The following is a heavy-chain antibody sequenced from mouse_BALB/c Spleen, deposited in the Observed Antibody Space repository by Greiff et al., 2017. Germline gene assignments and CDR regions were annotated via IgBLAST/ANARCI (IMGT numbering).Heavy chain of an antibody. D-gene: IGHD1-1*01. CDR2: IWGGGST. Sequence: QVQLKESGPGLVAPSQSLSITCTVSGFSLSRYIVHWVRQPPGKGLEWLGMIWGGGSTDYNSALKSRLSISKDNSKSQVFLKMNSLQTDDTAMYYCASLYYYGSIMDYWGQGTSVTVSS. CDR1: GFSLSRYI. V-gene: IGHV2-6-4*01. J-gene: IGHJ4*01. CDR3: ASLYYYGSIMDY.